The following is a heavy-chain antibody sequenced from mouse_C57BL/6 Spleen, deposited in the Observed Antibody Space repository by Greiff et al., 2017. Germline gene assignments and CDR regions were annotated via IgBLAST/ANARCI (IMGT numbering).Heavy chain of an antibody. Sequence: QVQLKQSGPELVKPGASVKLSCKASGYTFTSYDINWVKQRPGQGLEWIGWIYPRDGSTTYNEKFKGKATLTLDTASSTAYTELHSLTSEDSAVYFFARQTTVSYFDVWGTGTTVTVSS. V-gene: IGHV1-85*01. CDR3: ARQTTVSYFDV. CDR2: IYPRDGST. D-gene: IGHD1-1*01. CDR1: GYTFTSYD. J-gene: IGHJ1*03.